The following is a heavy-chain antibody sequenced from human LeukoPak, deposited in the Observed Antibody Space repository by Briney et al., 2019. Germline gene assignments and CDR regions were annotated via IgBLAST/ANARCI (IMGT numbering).Heavy chain of an antibody. CDR3: AKQWGVYCSSTSCYSPWFDP. J-gene: IGHJ5*02. D-gene: IGHD2-2*01. CDR1: GGSISSYY. V-gene: IGHV4-59*08. Sequence: SETLSLTCTVSGGSISSYYWSWIRQPPGKGLEWIGYIYYSGSTNYNPSLKSRVTMSVDTSKNQFSLKLSSVTAADTAVYYCAKQWGVYCSSTSCYSPWFDPWGQGTLVTVSS. CDR2: IYYSGST.